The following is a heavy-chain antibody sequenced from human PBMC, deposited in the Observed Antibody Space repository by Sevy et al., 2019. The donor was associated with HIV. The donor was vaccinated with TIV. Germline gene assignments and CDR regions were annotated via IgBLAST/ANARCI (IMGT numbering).Heavy chain of an antibody. V-gene: IGHV3-20*01. J-gene: IGHJ6*02. CDR1: GFNFDDWN. Sequence: GGSLRLSCAGSGFNFDDWNMNWVRQAPGKGLEWVSGINWNGGSAGYADSVKGRFTISRDNAKNSLYLKMNSLRAEDTDLYRCAGGRVDRYTYGYNYYYAMDVWGQGTTVTVSS. CDR2: INWNGGSA. CDR3: AGGRVDRYTYGYNYYYAMDV. D-gene: IGHD5-18*01.